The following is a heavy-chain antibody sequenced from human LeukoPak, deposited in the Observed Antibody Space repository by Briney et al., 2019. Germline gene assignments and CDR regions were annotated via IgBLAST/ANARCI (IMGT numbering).Heavy chain of an antibody. D-gene: IGHD2-15*01. CDR2: IIPIFGTA. CDR1: GGTFSSYA. J-gene: IGHJ3*02. V-gene: IGHV1-69*13. Sequence: SVKVSCKASGGTFSSYAISWVRQASGQGLEWMGGIIPIFGTANYAQKFQGRVTITADESTSTAYMELSSLRSEDTAVYYCASSGYCSGGSCYYDAFDIWGQGTMVTVSS. CDR3: ASSGYCSGGSCYYDAFDI.